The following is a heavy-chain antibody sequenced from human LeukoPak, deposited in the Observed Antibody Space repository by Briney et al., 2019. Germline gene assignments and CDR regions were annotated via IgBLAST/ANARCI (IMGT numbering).Heavy chain of an antibody. CDR2: IISIFGTA. V-gene: IGHV1-69*13. D-gene: IGHD3-22*01. Sequence: ASVKVSCKASGGTFSSYAISWVRQAPGQGLEWMGGIISIFGTANYAQKFQGRVTITADESTSTAYMELSSLRSEDTAVYYCARDYRGYDSSGYLFSFDYWGQGTLVTVSS. J-gene: IGHJ4*02. CDR3: ARDYRGYDSSGYLFSFDY. CDR1: GGTFSSYA.